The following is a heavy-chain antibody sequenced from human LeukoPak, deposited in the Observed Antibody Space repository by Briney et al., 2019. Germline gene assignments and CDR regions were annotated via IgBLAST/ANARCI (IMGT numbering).Heavy chain of an antibody. CDR3: ATIKRGNIYGYFDF. Sequence: SETLSLTCTVPGGSISSHYWSWIRPPPGKGLGWIGYMYYSVRTKDNPSLKSRVTLSTDTSKNQVSLRLSSVTAADTAVYYCATIKRGNIYGYFDFWGQGILVTVSS. V-gene: IGHV4-59*11. CDR2: MYYSVRT. CDR1: GGSISSHY. J-gene: IGHJ4*02. D-gene: IGHD5-18*01.